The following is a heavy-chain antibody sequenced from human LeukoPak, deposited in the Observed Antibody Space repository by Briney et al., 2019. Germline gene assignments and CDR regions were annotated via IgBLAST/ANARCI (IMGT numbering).Heavy chain of an antibody. CDR3: ARERGYSSSWYLL. D-gene: IGHD6-13*01. CDR2: INPNSGGT. J-gene: IGHJ4*02. Sequence: ASVKVSCKASGYTFTSYDINWVRQATGQGLEWMGRINPNSGGTNYAQKFQGRVTMTRDTSISTAYMELSRLRSDDTAVYYCARERGYSSSWYLLWGQGTLVTVSS. V-gene: IGHV1-2*06. CDR1: GYTFTSYD.